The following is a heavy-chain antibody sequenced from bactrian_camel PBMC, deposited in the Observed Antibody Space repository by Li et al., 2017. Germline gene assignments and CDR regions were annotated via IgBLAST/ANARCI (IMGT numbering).Heavy chain of an antibody. CDR3: AAGSRCRLVRYDVDY. J-gene: IGHJ4*01. D-gene: IGHD3*01. Sequence: VQLVESGGGSVQAGGSLRLSCVFSGFPFSNYAMNWVRQAPGKGLEWVSGTRSGGGDTYYADSVKGRFTISQDNAKNTLYLQMNSLKPEDTAMYYCAAGSRCRLVRYDVDYWGQGTQVTVS. CDR1: GFPFSNYA. V-gene: IGHV3S31*01. CDR2: TRSGGGDT.